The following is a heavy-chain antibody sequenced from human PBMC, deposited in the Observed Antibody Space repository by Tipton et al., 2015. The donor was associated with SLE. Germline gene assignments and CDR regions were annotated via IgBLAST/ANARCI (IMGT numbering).Heavy chain of an antibody. V-gene: IGHV3-30*18. Sequence: SLRLSCAASGFTFSSYGMHWVRQAPGKGLEWVAVIWYDGSNKYYADSVKGRFTISRDNSKNTLYLQMNSLRAEDTAVYYCAKGLTENWYFDLWGRGTLVTVSS. CDR1: GFTFSSYG. CDR2: IWYDGSNK. J-gene: IGHJ2*01. D-gene: IGHD1-20*01. CDR3: AKGLTENWYFDL.